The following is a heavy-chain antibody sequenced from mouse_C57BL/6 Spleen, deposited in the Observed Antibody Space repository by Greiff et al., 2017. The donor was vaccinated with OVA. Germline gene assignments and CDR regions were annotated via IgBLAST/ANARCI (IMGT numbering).Heavy chain of an antibody. CDR1: GYTFTDYE. Sequence: QVQLQQSGAELVRPGASVTLSCRASGYTFTDYEMHWVKQTPVHGLEWIGAIDPETGGTAYNQKFKGKAILTADKSSSTAYMELRSLTSEDSAVYYCTRWGYYGSSPWVAYWGQGTLVTVSA. J-gene: IGHJ3*01. CDR2: IDPETGGT. CDR3: TRWGYYGSSPWVAY. D-gene: IGHD1-1*01. V-gene: IGHV1-15*01.